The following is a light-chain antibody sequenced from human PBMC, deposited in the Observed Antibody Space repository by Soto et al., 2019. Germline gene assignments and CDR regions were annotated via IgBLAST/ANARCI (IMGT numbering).Light chain of an antibody. CDR2: GAS. V-gene: IGKV1-9*01. CDR3: QQLNSFPIP. Sequence: IQLTQSPSSLSASVGDRVTISCRASQGIANFLAWYQQKPVKAPKLLIYGASTLQSGVPSRFSGSGSGTYFTLTISILQPEDFATYYCQQLNSFPIPFGPGTKVDIK. CDR1: QGIANF. J-gene: IGKJ3*01.